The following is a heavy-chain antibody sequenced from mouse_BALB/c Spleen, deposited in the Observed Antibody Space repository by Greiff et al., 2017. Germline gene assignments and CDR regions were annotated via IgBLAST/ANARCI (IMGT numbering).Heavy chain of an antibody. V-gene: IGHV1-14*01. J-gene: IGHJ3*01. Sequence: VQLQQSGPELVKPGASVKMSCKASGYTFTSYVMHWVKQKPGQGLEWIGYINPYNDGTKYNEKFKGKATLTSDKSSSTAYMELSSLTSEDSAVYYCARKANWEFFRFAYWGQGTLVTVSA. CDR1: GYTFTSYV. CDR3: ARKANWEFFRFAY. CDR2: INPYNDGT. D-gene: IGHD4-1*01.